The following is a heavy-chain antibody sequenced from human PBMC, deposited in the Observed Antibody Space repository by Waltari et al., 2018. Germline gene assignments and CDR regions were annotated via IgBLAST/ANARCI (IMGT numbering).Heavy chain of an antibody. V-gene: IGHV5-51*01. Sequence: EVQLVQSGAEVKKPGESLKISCKGSGYSFTSYWIGWVRQMPGKGLEWVGFIYPGDSDTRYSPSFQGHVTISADKSISTAYLQWSSLKASDTAMYYCASRRGIHLSSDAFDIWGQGTMVTVSS. D-gene: IGHD3-16*01. J-gene: IGHJ3*02. CDR2: IYPGDSDT. CDR3: ASRRGIHLSSDAFDI. CDR1: GYSFTSYW.